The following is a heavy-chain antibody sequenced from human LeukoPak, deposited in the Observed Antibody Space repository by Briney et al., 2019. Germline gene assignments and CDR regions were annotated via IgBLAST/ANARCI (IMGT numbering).Heavy chain of an antibody. V-gene: IGHV4-39*01. CDR3: ARHRVFNWNHPIWFDP. J-gene: IGHJ5*02. D-gene: IGHD1-14*01. CDR1: GGSISITSYY. CDR2: MFNNGST. Sequence: SDTLSLTCTVSGGSISITSYYWGWVRQPRGKGLEWIGSMFNNGSTYHNPSLKSRVTISIDTTKNQFSLKLSSVTAADTAVYYCARHRVFNWNHPIWFDPWGQGTLVTVSS.